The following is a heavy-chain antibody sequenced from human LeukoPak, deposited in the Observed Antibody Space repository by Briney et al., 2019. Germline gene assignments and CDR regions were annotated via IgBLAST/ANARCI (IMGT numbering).Heavy chain of an antibody. D-gene: IGHD5-12*01. Sequence: GGSLRLSCAASGFTFSSYGVHWVRQAPGKGLEWVAFIRYDGSNKYYADSVKGRFTISRDNSKNTLYLHVNSLRPEDTAVYYCASKGYGKGGFDYWGQGTLVTVSS. V-gene: IGHV3-30*02. J-gene: IGHJ4*02. CDR3: ASKGYGKGGFDY. CDR1: GFTFSSYG. CDR2: IRYDGSNK.